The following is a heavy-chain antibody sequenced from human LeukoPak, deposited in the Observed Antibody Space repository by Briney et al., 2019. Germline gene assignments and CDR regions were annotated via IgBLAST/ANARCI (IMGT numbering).Heavy chain of an antibody. CDR2: IYYSGST. Sequence: SETLSLTCTVSGGSISSSSYYWGWIRQPPGKGLEWIGSIYYSGSTYYNPSLKSRVTISVDTSKNQFSPKLSSVTAADTAVYYCARDTPERLPYCSSTSCYPGGAFDIWGQGTMVTVSS. D-gene: IGHD2-2*01. V-gene: IGHV4-39*07. CDR3: ARDTPERLPYCSSTSCYPGGAFDI. CDR1: GGSISSSSYY. J-gene: IGHJ3*02.